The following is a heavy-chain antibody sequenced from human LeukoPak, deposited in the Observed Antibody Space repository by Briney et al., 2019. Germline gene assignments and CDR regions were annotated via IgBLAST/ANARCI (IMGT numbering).Heavy chain of an antibody. CDR2: IYTSGST. CDR1: GGSISSGSYY. J-gene: IGHJ4*02. Sequence: SETLSLTCTVSGGSISSGSYYWSWIRQPAGKGLEWIVRIYTSGSTNYNPSLKSRVTISVDSSKNQFSLKLSSVTPADTAVYYCPRYRTRDDYSNPFDYWGQGTLVTVSS. V-gene: IGHV4-61*02. CDR3: PRYRTRDDYSNPFDY. D-gene: IGHD4-11*01.